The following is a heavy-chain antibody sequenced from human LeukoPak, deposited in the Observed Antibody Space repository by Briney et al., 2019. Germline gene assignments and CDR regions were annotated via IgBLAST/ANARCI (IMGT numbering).Heavy chain of an antibody. Sequence: GGSLRLSCAASGFTFSSYWMSWVRQAPGKGLEWVANIKQDGSEKYYVDSVKGRFTISRDNAKNSLYLQMNSLRAEDTAVYYCARGYYDILTGSKRAVVRGWPLDYWGQGTLVTVSS. D-gene: IGHD3-9*01. CDR1: GFTFSSYW. CDR3: ARGYYDILTGSKRAVVRGWPLDY. V-gene: IGHV3-7*01. J-gene: IGHJ4*02. CDR2: IKQDGSEK.